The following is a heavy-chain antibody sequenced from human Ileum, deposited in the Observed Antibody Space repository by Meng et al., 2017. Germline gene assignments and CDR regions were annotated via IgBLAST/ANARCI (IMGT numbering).Heavy chain of an antibody. V-gene: IGHV6-1*01. Sequence: SQTLSLTCAISGDSVSSNSPTWNWIRQSPSRGLEWLRRTYYRSKWFNDYAVSVKSRITINPDTSKNQFSLQLNSVTPEDTAVYYCTRDRWGFVDYWGQGTLVTVSS. CDR1: GDSVSSNSPT. CDR2: TYYRSKWFN. D-gene: IGHD7-27*01. CDR3: TRDRWGFVDY. J-gene: IGHJ4*02.